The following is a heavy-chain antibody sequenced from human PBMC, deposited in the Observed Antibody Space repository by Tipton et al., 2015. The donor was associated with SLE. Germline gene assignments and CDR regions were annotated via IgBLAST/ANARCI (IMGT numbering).Heavy chain of an antibody. CDR3: ARWARDGYSEGFVC. CDR2: IYHSGST. CDR1: GGSISSGGYS. Sequence: TLSLTCAVSGGSISSGGYSWSWIRQPPGKGLEWIGYIYHSGSTYYNPSLKSRVTISVDRSKNQFSLKLSSVTAADTAVYYCARWARDGYSEGFVCWGQGTLVTVSS. J-gene: IGHJ4*02. V-gene: IGHV4-30-2*01. D-gene: IGHD5-24*01.